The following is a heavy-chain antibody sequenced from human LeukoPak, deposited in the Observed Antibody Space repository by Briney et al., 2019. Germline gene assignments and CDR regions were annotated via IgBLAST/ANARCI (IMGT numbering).Heavy chain of an antibody. CDR2: IYSGGST. Sequence: PGGSLRLSCAASGFTVRSNYMSWVRQAPGKGLEWVSVIYSGGSTYYADSVKGRFTISRDNSKNTLYLQMNSLRAEDTAVYYCARGYYDSSGYYYDDAFDIWGQGTMVTVSS. D-gene: IGHD3-22*01. J-gene: IGHJ3*02. CDR3: ARGYYDSSGYYYDDAFDI. CDR1: GFTVRSNY. V-gene: IGHV3-53*01.